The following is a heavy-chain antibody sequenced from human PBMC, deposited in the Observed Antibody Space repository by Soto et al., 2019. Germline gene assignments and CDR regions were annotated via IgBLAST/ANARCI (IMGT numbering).Heavy chain of an antibody. CDR3: ARFSITGTTHWFDP. D-gene: IGHD1-7*01. J-gene: IGHJ5*02. CDR2: IYYSGST. Sequence: PSGTLSLTCTVSGGSISSYYWSWIRQPPGKGLEWIGYIYYSGSTNYNPSLKSRVTISVDTSKNQFSLKLSSVTAADTAVYYCARFSITGTTHWFDPWGQGTLVTVSS. CDR1: GGSISSYY. V-gene: IGHV4-59*01.